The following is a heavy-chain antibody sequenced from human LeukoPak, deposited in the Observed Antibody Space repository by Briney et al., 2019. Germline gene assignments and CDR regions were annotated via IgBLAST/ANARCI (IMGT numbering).Heavy chain of an antibody. CDR3: ATAVEEWTNFDY. CDR2: ISPDGTKT. V-gene: IGHV3-30*04. CDR1: GFTYSSTG. D-gene: IGHD3-3*01. J-gene: IGHJ4*02. Sequence: GGSLRLSCVASGFTYSSTGLHWVRQAPGKGLEWVAMISPDGTKTFYTDSMKGRLTISRDNSNNTLYLQMNSLRVEDTALYYCATAVEEWTNFDYWGQGTLVIVSS.